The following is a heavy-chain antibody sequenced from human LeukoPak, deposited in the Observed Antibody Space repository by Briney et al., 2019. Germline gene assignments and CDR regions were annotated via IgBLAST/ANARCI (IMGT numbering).Heavy chain of an antibody. V-gene: IGHV1-18*01. CDR3: ARDLRLWLGELFRVFDY. CDR2: ISAYNGNT. J-gene: IGHJ4*02. Sequence: PKASVKVSCKASGYTFTSYGISWVRQAPGQGLEWMGWISAYNGNTNYAQKLQGRVTMTTDTSTSTAYMELRSLRSDDTAVYYCARDLRLWLGELFRVFDYWGQGTLVTVSS. D-gene: IGHD3-10*01. CDR1: GYTFTSYG.